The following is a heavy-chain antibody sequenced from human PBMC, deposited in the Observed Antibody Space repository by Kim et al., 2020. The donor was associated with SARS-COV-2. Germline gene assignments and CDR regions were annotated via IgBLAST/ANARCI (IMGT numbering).Heavy chain of an antibody. CDR3: ARVTLVVVAATVYYYDGIDV. Sequence: GGSLRLSCAASGFTFSSYEMHWVRQAPGKGLEWVSYISSSGSTINYADSVKGRFTISRDNAKNSLYLQMNSLRAEDTAVYYCARVTLVVVAATVYYYDGIDVWGQGTPVTVSS. V-gene: IGHV3-48*03. J-gene: IGHJ6*02. CDR2: ISSSGSTI. D-gene: IGHD2-15*01. CDR1: GFTFSSYE.